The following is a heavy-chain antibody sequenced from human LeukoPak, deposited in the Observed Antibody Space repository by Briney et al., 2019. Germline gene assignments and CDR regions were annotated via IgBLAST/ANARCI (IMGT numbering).Heavy chain of an antibody. V-gene: IGHV3-30-3*01. CDR3: ATRFYSYGDFDY. J-gene: IGHJ4*02. CDR2: ISYDGSNK. Sequence: QPGGSLRLSCAASGLTFSSYAMHWVRQAPGKGLEWVAVISYDGSNKYYADSVKGRFTISRDNSKNTLYLQMNSLRAEDTAVYYCATRFYSYGDFDYWGQGTLVTVSS. CDR1: GLTFSSYA. D-gene: IGHD5-18*01.